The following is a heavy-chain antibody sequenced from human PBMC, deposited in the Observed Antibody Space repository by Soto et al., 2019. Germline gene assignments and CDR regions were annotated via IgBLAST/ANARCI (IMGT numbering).Heavy chain of an antibody. Sequence: SETLSLTCTVSGGSISSGDYWSWIRQHTGKGLEWIGYIYYSGSTYYNPSLKSRVTISVDTSKNQFSLKLSSVTAADTAVYYCARRKGHYDDYVLFDYWGQGTLVTVSS. D-gene: IGHD4-17*01. CDR1: GGSISSGDY. CDR2: IYYSGST. J-gene: IGHJ4*02. CDR3: ARRKGHYDDYVLFDY. V-gene: IGHV4-31*03.